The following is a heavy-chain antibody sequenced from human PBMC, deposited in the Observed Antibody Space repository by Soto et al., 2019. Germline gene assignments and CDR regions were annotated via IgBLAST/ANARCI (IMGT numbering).Heavy chain of an antibody. V-gene: IGHV5-51*01. CDR1: GYTFTDYW. D-gene: IGHD6-6*01. CDR3: ARLGLDYSTSSHDAFHI. Sequence: LKISCQGSGYTFTDYWIGWVRQKPGKGLGLMGIIYPADSDTKYSPSFEGQVTISADKSSSTAYLQWSSLKASDTAMYYCARLGLDYSTSSHDAFHIWGQGIMVTVSS. J-gene: IGHJ3*02. CDR2: IYPADSDT.